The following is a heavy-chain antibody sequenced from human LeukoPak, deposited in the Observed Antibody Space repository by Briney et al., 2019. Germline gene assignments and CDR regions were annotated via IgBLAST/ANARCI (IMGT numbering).Heavy chain of an antibody. CDR2: ISNNGGYT. D-gene: IGHD2-15*01. CDR1: GFTFSSSA. Sequence: GGSLRLSCAASGFTFSSSAMSWVRQAPGKGLECVSAISNNGGYTYYADSVQGRFTISRDNSKSTPCLQMNSLRAEDTAVYYCAKQLGYCSDGSCYFPYWGQGTLVTVSS. V-gene: IGHV3-23*01. J-gene: IGHJ4*02. CDR3: AKQLGYCSDGSCYFPY.